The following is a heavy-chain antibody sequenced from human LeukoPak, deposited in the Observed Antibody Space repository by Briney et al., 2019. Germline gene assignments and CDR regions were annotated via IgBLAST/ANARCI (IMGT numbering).Heavy chain of an antibody. V-gene: IGHV3-23*01. Sequence: GGSLRLSCVVSGISLTNYGMTWVRQAPGKGPEWVSYISERGGSITYADSVKGRFTISRDTSLNTLFLQMNNLRAEDTAVYFCAKRGVVIRGILVIGYHQEAYHYDFWGQGVLVTVSS. J-gene: IGHJ4*02. D-gene: IGHD3-10*01. CDR1: GISLTNYG. CDR2: ISERGGSI. CDR3: AKRGVVIRGILVIGYHQEAYHYDF.